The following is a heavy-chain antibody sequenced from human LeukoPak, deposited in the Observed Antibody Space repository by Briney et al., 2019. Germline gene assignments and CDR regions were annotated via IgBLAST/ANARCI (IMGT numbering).Heavy chain of an antibody. CDR3: ARDIATTPFFSDY. Sequence: GGSLRLSCAASGFTFSNSWMSWVRQAPGKGLEWVANIKQDGSEKYYVDSVKGRFTISRDNAKNSLYLQMNSLRAEDTAVYYCARDIATTPFFSDYWGQGTLVTVSS. CDR1: GFTFSNSW. D-gene: IGHD1-1*01. J-gene: IGHJ4*02. CDR2: IKQDGSEK. V-gene: IGHV3-7*03.